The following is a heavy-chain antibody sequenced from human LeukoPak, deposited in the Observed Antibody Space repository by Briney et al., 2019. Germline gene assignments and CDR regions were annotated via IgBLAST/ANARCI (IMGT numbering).Heavy chain of an antibody. D-gene: IGHD6-19*01. J-gene: IGHJ4*02. CDR3: ARDGDSSGWYNYFDY. CDR1: GFTFSSYS. Sequence: GGSLRLSCAASGFTFSSYSMNWVRQAPGKGLEWVSYISSSSSTIYYADSVKGRFTISRDNAKNSLYLQMNSLRAEDTAVYYCARDGDSSGWYNYFDYWGQGTLVTVSS. V-gene: IGHV3-48*01. CDR2: ISSSSSTI.